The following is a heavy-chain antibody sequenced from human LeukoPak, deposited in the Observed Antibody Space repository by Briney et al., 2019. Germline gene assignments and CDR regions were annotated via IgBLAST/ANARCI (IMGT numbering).Heavy chain of an antibody. V-gene: IGHV3-21*01. CDR3: ARLVATIDF. D-gene: IGHD5-12*01. CDR2: ISSSSSYI. Sequence: PGGSLRLPCAASGFTFSNYIMNWVRQAPGKGLEWVSSISSSSSYIYYADSVKGRFTISRDNAKNALYLQMNSLRAEDTAVYYCARLVATIDFWGQGTLVTVSS. CDR1: GFTFSNYI. J-gene: IGHJ4*02.